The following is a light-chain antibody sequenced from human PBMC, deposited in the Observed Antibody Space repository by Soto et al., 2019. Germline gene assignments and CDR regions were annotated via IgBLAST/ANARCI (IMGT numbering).Light chain of an antibody. CDR2: DVS. Sequence: SVLTQPASLSGSPGQSITISCTRTSSDVGGYNYVSWYQQHPGKAPKLMIYDVSNRPSGVSNRFSGSKSGNTASLTISGLQAEDEADYYCSSYTSSSTLGVFGTGTKVTVL. J-gene: IGLJ1*01. CDR3: SSYTSSSTLGV. CDR1: SSDVGGYNY. V-gene: IGLV2-14*01.